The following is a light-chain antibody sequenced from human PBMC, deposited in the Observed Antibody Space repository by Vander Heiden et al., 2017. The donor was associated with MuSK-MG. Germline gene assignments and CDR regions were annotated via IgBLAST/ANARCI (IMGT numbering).Light chain of an antibody. J-gene: IGKJ4*01. CDR1: QSINNF. V-gene: IGKV1-39*01. Sequence: DIQMTQSPSSLSASVGDRVTITCRASQSINNFLNWYQQKPGKAPKLLIYAASNLQSGVPSRFSGSGSGTDFTLSISRLQPEDSATYYCQQSSYIPLTFGGGTRVEIK. CDR2: AAS. CDR3: QQSSYIPLT.